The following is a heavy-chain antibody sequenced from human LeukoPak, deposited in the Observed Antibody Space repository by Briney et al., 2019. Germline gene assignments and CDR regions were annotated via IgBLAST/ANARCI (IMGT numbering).Heavy chain of an antibody. D-gene: IGHD4-11*01. CDR3: ARGHDYSNYENWFDP. J-gene: IGHJ5*02. V-gene: IGHV3-23*01. CDR2: ISGSGGST. Sequence: GGSLRLSCAASGFTFSSYAMGWVRQAPGKGLERVSAISGSGGSTYYADSVKGRFTISRDNSKNTLYLQMNSLRAEDTAVYYCARGHDYSNYENWFDPWGQGTLVTVSS. CDR1: GFTFSSYA.